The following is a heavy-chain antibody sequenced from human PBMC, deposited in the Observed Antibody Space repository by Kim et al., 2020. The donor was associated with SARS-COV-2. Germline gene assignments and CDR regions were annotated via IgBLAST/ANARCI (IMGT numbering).Heavy chain of an antibody. J-gene: IGHJ6*02. Sequence: GGSLRLSCAASGFTFSSYGMHWVRQAPGKGLEWVAVIWYDGSNKYYADSVKGRFTISRDNSKNTLYLQMNSLRAEDTAVYYCASQLRYPYGMDVWGQGTTVTVSS. CDR3: ASQLRYPYGMDV. CDR2: IWYDGSNK. D-gene: IGHD3-9*01. V-gene: IGHV3-33*01. CDR1: GFTFSSYG.